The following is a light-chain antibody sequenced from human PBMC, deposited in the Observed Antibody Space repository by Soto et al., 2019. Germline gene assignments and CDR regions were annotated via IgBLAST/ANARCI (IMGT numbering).Light chain of an antibody. Sequence: DIVLTQSPGTLCLSPGERATLSCRASQSVSSSYLAWYQQKPGQAPRLLIYGASSRATGIPDRFRGSGSGTDFTLTISRLEPEDFAVYYCQQYGNSPWTFGQGTKVDIK. V-gene: IGKV3-20*01. J-gene: IGKJ1*01. CDR2: GAS. CDR1: QSVSSSY. CDR3: QQYGNSPWT.